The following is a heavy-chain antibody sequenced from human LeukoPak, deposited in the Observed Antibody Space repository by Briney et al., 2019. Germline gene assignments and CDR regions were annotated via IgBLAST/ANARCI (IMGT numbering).Heavy chain of an antibody. J-gene: IGHJ6*02. CDR2: INSDGSST. D-gene: IGHD3-22*01. CDR1: GFTFSSYW. CDR3: ARDYYDSSGYYYLSGYYYGTDV. Sequence: GGSLRLSCAASGFTFSSYWMHWVHQAPGKGLVWVSRINSDGSSTSYADSVKGRFTISRDNAKNTLYLQMNSLRAEDTAVYYCARDYYDSSGYYYLSGYYYGTDVWGQGTTVTVSS. V-gene: IGHV3-74*01.